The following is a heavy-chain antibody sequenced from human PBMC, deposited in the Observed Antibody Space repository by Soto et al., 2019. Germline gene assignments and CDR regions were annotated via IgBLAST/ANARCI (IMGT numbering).Heavy chain of an antibody. CDR1: GFSLNTSGVG. Sequence: QITLKESGPTLVKPTQTLTLTCTFSGFSLNTSGVGVDWIRQPPGKALEWLALIYWDNDIHYNPSLNSRLTITNDTSKNQVVLTMTNMDPVDTATYYCAHRPTTFSYDYWRQGTLVTVSS. CDR2: IYWDNDI. CDR3: AHRPTTFSYDY. J-gene: IGHJ4*02. V-gene: IGHV2-5*02.